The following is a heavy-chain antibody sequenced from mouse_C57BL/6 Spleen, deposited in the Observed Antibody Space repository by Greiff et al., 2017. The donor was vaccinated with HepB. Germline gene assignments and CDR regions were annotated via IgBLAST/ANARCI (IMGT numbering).Heavy chain of an antibody. CDR2: IYPGDGDT. V-gene: IGHV1-82*01. CDR1: GYAFSSSW. Sequence: VQLQQSGPELVKPGASVKISCKASGYAFSSSWMNWVKQRPGKGLEWIGRIYPGDGDTNYNGKFKGKATLTADKSSSTAYMQLSSLTSEDSAVYFCAREDSFAYWGQGTLVTVSA. J-gene: IGHJ3*01. CDR3: AREDSFAY.